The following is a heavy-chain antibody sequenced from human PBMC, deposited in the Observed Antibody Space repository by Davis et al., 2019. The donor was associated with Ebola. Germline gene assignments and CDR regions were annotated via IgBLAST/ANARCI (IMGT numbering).Heavy chain of an antibody. CDR1: GDTFSSHA. Sequence: AASVKVSCKASGDTFSSHAISWVRQAPGQGLEWMGGIIPMFATASYAQKFQGRVTITADKSTSTAYMEVSSLRSEDTAVYYCARGADDFWSGGTYRYYDLDVWGLGTMVTVSS. V-gene: IGHV1-69*06. CDR2: IIPMFATA. D-gene: IGHD3-3*01. J-gene: IGHJ6*02. CDR3: ARGADDFWSGGTYRYYDLDV.